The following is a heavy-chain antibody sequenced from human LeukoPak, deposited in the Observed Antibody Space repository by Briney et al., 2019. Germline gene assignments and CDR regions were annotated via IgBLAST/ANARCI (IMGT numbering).Heavy chain of an antibody. V-gene: IGHV3-7*01. Sequence: GGSLRLSCAASGFTFSSYWMSWVRQAPGKGLEWVANINQDGSEKYYVDSVKSRFTFSRDNSKNTLYLQMNSLRAEDSAVYYCTRDLMDYDVSTGLHHYYMDVWGQGTTVTVSS. D-gene: IGHD3-9*01. CDR3: TRDLMDYDVSTGLHHYYMDV. CDR1: GFTFSSYW. CDR2: INQDGSEK. J-gene: IGHJ6*02.